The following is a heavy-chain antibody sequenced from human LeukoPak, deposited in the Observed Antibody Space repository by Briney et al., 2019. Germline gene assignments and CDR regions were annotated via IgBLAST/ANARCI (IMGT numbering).Heavy chain of an antibody. D-gene: IGHD5-12*01. J-gene: IGHJ5*02. CDR2: INPNSGGT. CDR3: APWMGGYDPVAFDP. CDR1: GYTFTYYY. Sequence: GASVKVSCKASGYTFTYYYMHWVRQAPGQGLEWMGLINPNSGGTNYAHKFQGRVTMTRDTSISTAYMELSRLRSDDSAVSYWAPWMGGYDPVAFDPWGQGTLVTVSS. V-gene: IGHV1-2*02.